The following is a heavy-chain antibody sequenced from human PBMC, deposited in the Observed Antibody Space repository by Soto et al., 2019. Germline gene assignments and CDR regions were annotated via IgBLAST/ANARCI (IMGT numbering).Heavy chain of an antibody. CDR1: GFTFTSSA. CDR3: AADRGSDDIAVAGTGTWGVYYYYYGMDV. J-gene: IGHJ6*02. V-gene: IGHV1-58*02. D-gene: IGHD6-19*01. CDR2: IVVGSGNT. Sequence: VASVKVSCKASGFTFTSSAMQWVRQARGQRLEWIGWIVVGSGNTNYAQKFQERVTITRDMSTSTAYMELSSLRSEDTAVYYCAADRGSDDIAVAGTGTWGVYYYYYGMDVWG.